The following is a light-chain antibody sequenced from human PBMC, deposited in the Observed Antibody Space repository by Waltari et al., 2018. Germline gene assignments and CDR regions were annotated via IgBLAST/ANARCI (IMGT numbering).Light chain of an antibody. CDR2: DVS. V-gene: IGLV2-14*03. CDR3: SSYTTSFTLV. J-gene: IGLJ2*01. CDR1: SRDVGGSNS. Sequence: QSALTQPASVPGSPGQSITTSCTGTSRDVGGSNSASWYQQHPGKAPKLMISDVSNRPSGISNRFSGSKSGNTASLTISGLQAEDEAHYYCSSYTTSFTLVFGGGTKLTVL.